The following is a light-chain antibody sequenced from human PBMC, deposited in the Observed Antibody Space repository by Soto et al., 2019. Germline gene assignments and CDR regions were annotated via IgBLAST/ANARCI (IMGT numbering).Light chain of an antibody. Sequence: DIVMTQSPDSLAVSLGERATINCKSSQSVLYTSNNQNYLAWFQQKPGQPPKLLIYWASIRESGVPDRFSGSGSGTDFTLTISSLQAEDVAVYYCQQSYSVPLTFGGGTRVEIK. CDR2: WAS. CDR1: QSVLYTSNNQNY. J-gene: IGKJ4*01. V-gene: IGKV4-1*01. CDR3: QQSYSVPLT.